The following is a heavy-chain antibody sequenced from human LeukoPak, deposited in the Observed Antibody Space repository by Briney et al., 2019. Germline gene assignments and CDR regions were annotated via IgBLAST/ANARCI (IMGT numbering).Heavy chain of an antibody. D-gene: IGHD3-10*01. CDR2: ISSSISTI. V-gene: IGHV3-48*04. Sequence: GGSLRLSCAASGFTFSSYGMTWVRQAPGKGREWVSYISSSISTIYYADSVKGRFTISRDNAKNSLYLQMNSLRAEDTAVYYCARENYYGSGSYRYYFDYWGQGTLVTVSS. CDR1: GFTFSSYG. CDR3: ARENYYGSGSYRYYFDY. J-gene: IGHJ4*02.